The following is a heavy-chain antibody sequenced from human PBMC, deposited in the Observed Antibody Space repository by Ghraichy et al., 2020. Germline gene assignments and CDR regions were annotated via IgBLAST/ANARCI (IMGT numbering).Heavy chain of an antibody. Sequence: GGSLRLSCAASGFTFSSYAMSWVRQAPGKGLEWVSAISGSGGSTYYADSVKGRFTISRDNSKNTLYLQMNSLRAEDTAVYYCAKAVVPAAISSYYYGMDVWGQGTTVTVSS. V-gene: IGHV3-23*01. CDR3: AKAVVPAAISSYYYGMDV. CDR1: GFTFSSYA. J-gene: IGHJ6*02. D-gene: IGHD2-2*01. CDR2: ISGSGGST.